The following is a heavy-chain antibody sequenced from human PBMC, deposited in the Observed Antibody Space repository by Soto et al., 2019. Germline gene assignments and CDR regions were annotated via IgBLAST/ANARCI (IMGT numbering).Heavy chain of an antibody. D-gene: IGHD2-21*02. CDR2: IYYSGST. CDR1: GGSISSGGYY. J-gene: IGHJ4*02. V-gene: IGHV4-31*03. Sequence: QVQLQESGPGLVKPSQTLSLTCTVSGGSISSGGYYWSWIRQHPGKGLEWIGYIYYSGSTYYNPSLKSRVSISVDTSKNQFSLKLSSVTAADTAVYYCARGGDETSVFDYWGQGTLVTVSS. CDR3: ARGGDETSVFDY.